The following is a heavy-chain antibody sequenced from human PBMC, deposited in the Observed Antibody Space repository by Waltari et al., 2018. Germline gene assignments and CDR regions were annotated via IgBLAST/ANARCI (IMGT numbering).Heavy chain of an antibody. D-gene: IGHD3-16*02. CDR3: ARASEDIWGSYRVGAFDI. V-gene: IGHV4-4*02. CDR1: GGSISSSNW. Sequence: QVQLQESGPGLVKPSGTLSLTCAVSGGSISSSNWWSWVRQPPGKGLDVIGEIYQSGSPNYNPSLNSRVTISVDKSKTQFSLKLSSVTAADTAVYYCARASEDIWGSYRVGAFDIWGQGTMVTVSS. CDR2: IYQSGSP. J-gene: IGHJ3*02.